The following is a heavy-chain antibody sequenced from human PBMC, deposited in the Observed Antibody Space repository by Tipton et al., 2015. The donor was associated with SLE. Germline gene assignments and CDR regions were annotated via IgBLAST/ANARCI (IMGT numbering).Heavy chain of an antibody. V-gene: IGHV3-9*01. D-gene: IGHD3-3*01. CDR3: ASAGSLTQAYEI. CDR1: GFTFDDYA. Sequence: SLRLSCAASGFTFDDYAMHWVRQAPGKGLEGVSGITWNSGSKSYSDSVKGRFTISRDNAKNSLYLQMHSLRPEDTALYYCASAGSLTQAYEIWGHGTMVTVAS. CDR2: ITWNSGSK. J-gene: IGHJ3*02.